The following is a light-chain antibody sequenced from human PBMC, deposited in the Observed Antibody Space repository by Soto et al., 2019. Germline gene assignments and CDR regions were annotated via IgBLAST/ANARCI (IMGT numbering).Light chain of an antibody. CDR3: QQYDRFTWT. CDR1: QNIGTW. J-gene: IGKJ1*01. Sequence: DIQMTQSPSVLSASVGDRVTITCRASQNIGTWLAWYQQKPGKAPKLLIYEASNLENGVPPRFSGSGSGTDFTLTITSLLPDDFATYYCQQYDRFTWTFGQGTKVDIK. V-gene: IGKV1-5*03. CDR2: EAS.